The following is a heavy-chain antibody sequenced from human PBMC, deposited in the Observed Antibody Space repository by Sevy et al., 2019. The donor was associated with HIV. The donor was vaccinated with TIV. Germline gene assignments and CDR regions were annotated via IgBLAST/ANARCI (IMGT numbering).Heavy chain of an antibody. Sequence: GGSLRLSCTASGFTFNTYAMSWVRRAPGKGLEWVSAIGSGGTTYYVDSVKGRFTISRYNSKTTLYLQMNSLRVDDTAVYYCAKNLRGKYLEGYFDYWGQGILVTVSS. CDR1: GFTFNTYA. D-gene: IGHD1-20*01. CDR2: IGSGGTT. J-gene: IGHJ4*02. CDR3: AKNLRGKYLEGYFDY. V-gene: IGHV3-23*01.